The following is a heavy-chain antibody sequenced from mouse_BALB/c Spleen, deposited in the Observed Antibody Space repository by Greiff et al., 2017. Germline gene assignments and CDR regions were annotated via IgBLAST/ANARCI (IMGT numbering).Heavy chain of an antibody. CDR3: ARGFDYDRDYAMDY. CDR2: ISSGSSTI. CDR1: GFTFSSFG. Sequence: EVQVVESGGGLVQPGGSRKLSCAASGFTFSSFGMHWVRQAPEKGLEWVAYISSGSSTIYYADTVKGRFTISRENPKNTLFLQMTSLRSEDTAMYYCARGFDYDRDYAMDYWGQGTSVTVSS. D-gene: IGHD2-4*01. J-gene: IGHJ4*01. V-gene: IGHV5-17*02.